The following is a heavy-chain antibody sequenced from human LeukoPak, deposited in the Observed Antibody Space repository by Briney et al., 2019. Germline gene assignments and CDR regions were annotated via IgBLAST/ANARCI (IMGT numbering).Heavy chain of an antibody. CDR1: GGSFSGYY. CDR2: INHSGST. D-gene: IGHD1-26*01. CDR3: ARRLRSSGRPFYYYYGMDV. V-gene: IGHV4-34*01. J-gene: IGHJ6*02. Sequence: SETLSLTCGVYGGSFSGYYWAWIRQSPGKGLEWIGDINHSGSTNYNPSLKSRVTTSVDTSKNQFSLKLSSVTAADTAVYYCARRLRSSGRPFYYYYGMDVWGQGTTVTVSS.